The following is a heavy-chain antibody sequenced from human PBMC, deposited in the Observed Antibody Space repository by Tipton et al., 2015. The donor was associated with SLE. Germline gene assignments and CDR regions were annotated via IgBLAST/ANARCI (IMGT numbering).Heavy chain of an antibody. Sequence: TLSLTCTVSGGSISSYYWSWIRQPPGKGLEWIGYIYYSGNTNYNPSLKSRVTISVDTSKNQFSLKLSSVTAADTAVYYCAREGIMITSGAFDIWGQGTMVTVSS. CDR1: GGSISSYY. D-gene: IGHD3-16*01. J-gene: IGHJ3*02. V-gene: IGHV4-59*01. CDR3: AREGIMITSGAFDI. CDR2: IYYSGNT.